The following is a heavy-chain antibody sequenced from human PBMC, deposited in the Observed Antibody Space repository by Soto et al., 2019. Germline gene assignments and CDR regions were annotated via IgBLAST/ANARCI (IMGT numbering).Heavy chain of an antibody. Sequence: QVQLVESGGGVVQPGRSLRLSCAASGFTFSSYGMHWVRQAPGKGLEWVAVIWYDGSNKYYADSVKGRFTISRDNSKNTRYLQMNSLRAEDTAVYYCARDTNIVVVVAATLVYMDVWGKGTTVTVSS. J-gene: IGHJ6*03. CDR2: IWYDGSNK. V-gene: IGHV3-33*01. D-gene: IGHD2-15*01. CDR3: ARDTNIVVVVAATLVYMDV. CDR1: GFTFSSYG.